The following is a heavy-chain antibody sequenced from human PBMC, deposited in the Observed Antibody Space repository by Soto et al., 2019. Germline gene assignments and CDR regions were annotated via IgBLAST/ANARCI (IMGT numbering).Heavy chain of an antibody. Sequence: QVQLQESGPGLAKPSETLSLTCTVSGVSVSSAFYYWSWIRQAPGKELEWIGYIFYTGSANYNPFLNSRVTLSIDTSRNQFSLRLDSVTAADTAVYYCARDGEGAMAGAFNIWGQGTMVTVSS. CDR1: GVSVSSAFYY. CDR2: IFYTGSA. J-gene: IGHJ3*02. V-gene: IGHV4-61*01. D-gene: IGHD6-19*01. CDR3: ARDGEGAMAGAFNI.